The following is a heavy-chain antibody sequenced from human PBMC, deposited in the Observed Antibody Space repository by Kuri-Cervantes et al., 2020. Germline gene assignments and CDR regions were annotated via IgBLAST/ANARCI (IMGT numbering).Heavy chain of an antibody. D-gene: IGHD1-20*01. Sequence: SVKVSCKASGYTFTGNYIHWVRQAPGQGLEWMGGIIPIFGTANYAQKFQGRVTITTDESTSTAYMELSSLRSEDTAVYYCARPQTRGGITGTTRGAFDIWGQGTMVTVSS. CDR2: IIPIFGTA. CDR3: ARPQTRGGITGTTRGAFDI. J-gene: IGHJ3*02. V-gene: IGHV1-69*05. CDR1: GYTFTGNY.